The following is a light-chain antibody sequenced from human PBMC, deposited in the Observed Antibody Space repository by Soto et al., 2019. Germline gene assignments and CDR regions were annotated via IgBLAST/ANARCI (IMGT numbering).Light chain of an antibody. CDR3: QPYYHWRFS. CDR1: QNVATN. CDR2: ASS. V-gene: IGKV3D-15*01. J-gene: IGKJ4*01. Sequence: VMTQSPATLSVSPGEGVTLFCRASQNVATNLAWYQLKPGQAPRLLIYASSTRAAGIPGTFSGSGSGTQFSLTISSVQSEDSAVYYCQPYYHWRFSFGGGTKVEI.